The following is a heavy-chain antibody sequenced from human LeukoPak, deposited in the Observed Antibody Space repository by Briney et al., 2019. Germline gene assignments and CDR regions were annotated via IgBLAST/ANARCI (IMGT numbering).Heavy chain of an antibody. Sequence: PGGSLRLSCAASGFTFSSIWMSWVRQAPGKGLEWVSFISSSSNYIYYTDSVKGRFTISRDNAKNSLYLQMNSLRAEDTAVYYCAELGITMIGGVWGKGTTVTISS. CDR1: GFTFSSIW. CDR2: ISSSSNYI. CDR3: AELGITMIGGV. D-gene: IGHD3-10*02. V-gene: IGHV3-21*01. J-gene: IGHJ6*04.